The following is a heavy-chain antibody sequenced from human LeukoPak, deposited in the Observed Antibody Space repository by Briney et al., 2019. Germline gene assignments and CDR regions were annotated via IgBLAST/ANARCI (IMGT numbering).Heavy chain of an antibody. CDR1: GYTFTGYY. CDR2: INPNSGGT. CDR3: AREADPEAGYFDY. V-gene: IGHV1-2*02. J-gene: IGHJ4*02. Sequence: ASVKVSCKASGYTFTGYYMHWVRQAPGQGLEWMGWINPNSGGTNYAQKFQGRVTMTRDTSISTAYMELSRLRSDDTAVYYCAREADPEAGYFDYWGQGTLGTVSS. D-gene: IGHD6-13*01.